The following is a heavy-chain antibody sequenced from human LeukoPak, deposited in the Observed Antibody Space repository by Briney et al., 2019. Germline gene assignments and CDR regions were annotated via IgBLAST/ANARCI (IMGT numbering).Heavy chain of an antibody. J-gene: IGHJ4*02. CDR1: GFSFSDYS. D-gene: IGHD6-19*01. V-gene: IGHV3-30*04. CDR2: VLYDGTMQ. Sequence: GGSLRLSCAASGFSFSDYSMHWVRQAPGKGLEWVAVVLYDGTMQYYADSVKGRFTISRDNSKNTLYLQMNSLRAEDTAVYYCAKAQPGIAVAGTGYWGQGTLVTVSS. CDR3: AKAQPGIAVAGTGY.